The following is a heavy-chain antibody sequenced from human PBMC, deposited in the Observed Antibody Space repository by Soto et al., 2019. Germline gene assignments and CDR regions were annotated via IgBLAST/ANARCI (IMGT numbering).Heavy chain of an antibody. Sequence: EVQLVESGGGLVQPGGSLRLSCEASGFIFSSYWMSWVRQTPGKGLEWVANIKFDGSVKQYVDSLKGRFIISRDNAKNSLYLQLNSLRAECTAVYYCVTDSGWDNVAIPPATQIHYLHYRGPGTLVSVSA. J-gene: IGHJ4*02. D-gene: IGHD2-2*01. V-gene: IGHV3-7*01. CDR1: GFIFSSYW. CDR3: VTDSGWDNVAIPPATQIHYLHY. CDR2: IKFDGSVK.